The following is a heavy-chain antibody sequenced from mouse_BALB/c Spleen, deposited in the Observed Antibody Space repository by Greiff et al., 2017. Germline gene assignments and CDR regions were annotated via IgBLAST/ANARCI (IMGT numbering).Heavy chain of an antibody. V-gene: IGHV5-17*02. J-gene: IGHJ1*01. CDR1: GFTFSSFG. D-gene: IGHD1-1*01. CDR2: ISSGSSTI. Sequence: EVKLVESGGGLVQPGGSRKLSCAASGFTFSSFGMHWVRQAPEKGLEWVAYISSGSSTIYYADTVKGRFTISRDNPKNTLFLQMTSLRSEDTAMYYCARDHYYGSSYGWYFDVWGAGTTVTVSS. CDR3: ARDHYYGSSYGWYFDV.